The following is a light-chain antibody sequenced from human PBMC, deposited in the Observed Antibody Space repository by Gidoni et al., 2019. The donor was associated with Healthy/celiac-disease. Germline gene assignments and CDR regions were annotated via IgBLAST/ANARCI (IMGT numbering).Light chain of an antibody. CDR2: DVS. CDR1: SSDVGSYNL. V-gene: IGLV2-23*02. Sequence: QSALTQPASVSGSPGQSIPISCTGTSSDVGSYNLVSWYQQPPGKAPKLMIYDVSKRPSGVSNRFSGSKSGNTASLTISGLQAEDEADYYCCSYAGSSTFVFGTGTKVTVL. J-gene: IGLJ1*01. CDR3: CSYAGSSTFV.